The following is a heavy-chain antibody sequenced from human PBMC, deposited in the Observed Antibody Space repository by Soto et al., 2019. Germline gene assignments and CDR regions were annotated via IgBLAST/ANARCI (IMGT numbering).Heavy chain of an antibody. CDR2: ISYDGSNK. V-gene: IGHV3-30*18. CDR3: AKPSDYGDYVFDY. Sequence: QVQLVESGGGVVQPGRSLRLSCAASGFTFSSYGMQWVRQAPGKGLEWVAVISYDGSNKYYADSVKGRFTISRDNSKNTLYLQMNSLRAEDTAVYYCAKPSDYGDYVFDYWGQGTLVTVSS. J-gene: IGHJ4*02. CDR1: GFTFSSYG. D-gene: IGHD4-17*01.